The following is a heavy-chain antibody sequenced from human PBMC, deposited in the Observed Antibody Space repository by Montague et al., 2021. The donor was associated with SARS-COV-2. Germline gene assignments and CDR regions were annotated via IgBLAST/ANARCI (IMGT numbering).Heavy chain of an antibody. CDR1: GGSMTSALYY. V-gene: IGHV4-31*03. CDR3: ARKDIALGYGADA. D-gene: IGHD5-12*01. Sequence: TLSLTCSVSGGSMTSALYYWSWIRQRPGKGLEWIAYINSSGRTNYNSSLRSRLSISLDASNSQFSLKLSSVTAADTAVYYCARKDIALGYGADAWGQETTVTVSS. CDR2: INSSGRT. J-gene: IGHJ6*02.